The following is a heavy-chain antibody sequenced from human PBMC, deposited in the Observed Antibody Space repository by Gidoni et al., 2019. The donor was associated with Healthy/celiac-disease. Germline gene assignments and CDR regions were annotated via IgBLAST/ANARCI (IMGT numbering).Heavy chain of an antibody. CDR3: ARGISYSGYDYEYYYYGMDV. CDR1: GYNFTSYD. D-gene: IGHD5-12*01. J-gene: IGHJ6*02. V-gene: IGHV1-8*01. CDR2: MNPNSGNT. Sequence: QVQLVQSGAEVKKPGASVKVSCKASGYNFTSYDINWVRQATGQGLEWMGWMNPNSGNTGYAQKFQGRVTMTRNTSISTAYMELSSLRSEDTAVYYCARGISYSGYDYEYYYYGMDVWGQGTTVTVSS.